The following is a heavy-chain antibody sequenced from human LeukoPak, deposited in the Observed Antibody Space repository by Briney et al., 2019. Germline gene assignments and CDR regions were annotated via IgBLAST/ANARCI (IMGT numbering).Heavy chain of an antibody. CDR1: GYSISSGYY. V-gene: IGHV4-38-2*01. CDR3: ARGSCSGGSCYSDY. Sequence: SETLSLTCAVSGYSISSGYYWGWIRPPPGKGLEWIGSIYHSGSTYYNPSLKSRVTISVDTSKNQFSLKLSSVTAADTAVYYCARGSCSGGSCYSDYWGQGTLVTVSS. CDR2: IYHSGST. J-gene: IGHJ4*02. D-gene: IGHD2-15*01.